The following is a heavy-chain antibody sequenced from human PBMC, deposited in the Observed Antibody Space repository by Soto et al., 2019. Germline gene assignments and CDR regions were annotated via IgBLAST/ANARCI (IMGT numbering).Heavy chain of an antibody. Sequence: PEVSLRRSCAPCGITFSNGWMSWLRQGPAKGLEWVGRIKSKTDGGTTDYAAPVKGRFTISRDDSKNTLYLQMNSLKTEDTAVYYCYYYDSSGLPPYYYYGMDVWGQGTTVTVSS. CDR2: IKSKTDGGTT. D-gene: IGHD3-22*01. J-gene: IGHJ6*02. CDR1: GITFSNGW. V-gene: IGHV3-15*01. CDR3: YYYDSSGLPPYYYYGMDV.